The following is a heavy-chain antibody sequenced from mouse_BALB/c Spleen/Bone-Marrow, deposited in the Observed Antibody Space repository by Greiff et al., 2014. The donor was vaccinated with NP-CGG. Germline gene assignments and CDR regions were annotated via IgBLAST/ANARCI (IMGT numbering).Heavy chain of an antibody. CDR3: ARITTATGAMDY. J-gene: IGHJ4*01. CDR2: IWADGST. Sequence: QVQLKESGPGLVAPSQSLSITCTVSGFSLTNYGVHWVRQPPGKGLEWLGVIWADGSTNYNSALTPRLSISKDNSKSQVFFKMNSLQTDDTAMYYCARITTATGAMDYWGQGTSVTVSS. D-gene: IGHD1-2*01. V-gene: IGHV2-9*02. CDR1: GFSLTNYG.